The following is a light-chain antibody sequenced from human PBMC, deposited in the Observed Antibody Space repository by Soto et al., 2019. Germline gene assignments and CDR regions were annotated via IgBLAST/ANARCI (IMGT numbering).Light chain of an antibody. CDR1: ESVRSN. J-gene: IGKJ3*01. CDR2: GAS. V-gene: IGKV3-20*01. Sequence: EIVMTQSPATLSVPPGDRATLSCRASESVRSNLAWYQQKPGQAPRLLIYGASSRATGIPDRFSGSGSGTDFTLTISRLEPEDFAVYYCQLYGSSPLVTFGPGTKVDIK. CDR3: QLYGSSPLVT.